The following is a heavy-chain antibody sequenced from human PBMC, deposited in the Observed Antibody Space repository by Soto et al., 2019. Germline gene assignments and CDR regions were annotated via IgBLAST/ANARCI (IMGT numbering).Heavy chain of an antibody. D-gene: IGHD5-18*01. J-gene: IGHJ4*02. CDR2: ISHSGNT. CDR1: GCSISSGNW. V-gene: IGHV4-4*02. Sequence: SDTLSLTCVVSGCSISSGNWWSWVRQSPRKGLEWIGEISHSGNTNHNPSLKSRVTISIDKSKNQFSLKLTSVTAADTAVYYCASHRGNTYGPYDYWGQGTLVTVSS. CDR3: ASHRGNTYGPYDY.